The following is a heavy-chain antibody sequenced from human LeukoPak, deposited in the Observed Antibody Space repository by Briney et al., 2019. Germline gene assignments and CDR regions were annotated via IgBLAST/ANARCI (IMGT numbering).Heavy chain of an antibody. CDR3: ARGPRNTYYYGSGSYYNPYFDY. CDR2: ISYDGSNK. Sequence: GGSLRLSCAASGFTFSSYAMHWVRQAPGKGLEWVAVISYDGSNKYYADSVKGRFTISRDNPKNTLYLQMNSLRAEDTAVYYCARGPRNTYYYGSGSYYNPYFDYWGQGTLVTVSS. CDR1: GFTFSSYA. V-gene: IGHV3-30-3*01. D-gene: IGHD3-10*01. J-gene: IGHJ4*02.